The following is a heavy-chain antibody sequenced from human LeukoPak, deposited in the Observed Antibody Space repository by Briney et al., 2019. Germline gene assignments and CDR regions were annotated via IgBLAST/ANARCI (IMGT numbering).Heavy chain of an antibody. V-gene: IGHV4-39*01. CDR1: GCSIISSGYY. Sequence: SETLSLTCTVSGCSIISSGYYWGWIRQPPGKGLEWIGTIYYGGSPYYNPSLKSRVTISVDTSKNQFSLKMTSLTAADTAVYYCARPRHNWNYYFDYWGHGILVTVSS. J-gene: IGHJ4*01. CDR2: IYYGGSP. CDR3: ARPRHNWNYYFDY. D-gene: IGHD1-7*01.